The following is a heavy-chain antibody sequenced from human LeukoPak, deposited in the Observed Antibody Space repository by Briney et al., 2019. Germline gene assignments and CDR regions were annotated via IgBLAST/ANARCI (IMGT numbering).Heavy chain of an antibody. CDR1: GFTVSSNY. Sequence: GGSLRLSCAASGFTVSSNYMSWVRQAPGKGLEWVSVIYSGGSTYYADSVKGRFTISRDNSKNTLYLQMNGLRAEDTAVYYCARDSPSTFGGVISYFDYWGQGTLVTVSS. CDR2: IYSGGST. V-gene: IGHV3-66*01. CDR3: ARDSPSTFGGVISYFDY. D-gene: IGHD3-16*02. J-gene: IGHJ4*02.